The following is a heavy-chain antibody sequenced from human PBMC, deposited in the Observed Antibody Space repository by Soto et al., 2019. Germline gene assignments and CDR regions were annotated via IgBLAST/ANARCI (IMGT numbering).Heavy chain of an antibody. J-gene: IGHJ6*02. V-gene: IGHV4-4*07. CDR3: ARDIVLMVYSKKNYYFGMGG. CDR2: IYTSGST. D-gene: IGHD2-8*01. CDR1: GGSISSYY. Sequence: SETLSLTCTVPGGSISSYYWSWIRQPAGKGLEWIGRIYTSGSTDYNPSLKSRVTMSVDTSKNQFSLKLSSVTAADTAVYYCARDIVLMVYSKKNYYFGMGGLGQGTTVTVSS.